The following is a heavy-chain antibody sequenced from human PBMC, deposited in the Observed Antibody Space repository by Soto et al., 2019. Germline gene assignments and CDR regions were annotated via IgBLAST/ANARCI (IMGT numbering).Heavy chain of an antibody. CDR2: IYYSGST. CDR1: GDSVSSGSYY. D-gene: IGHD5-12*01. CDR3: ARGPPGWLQPLDY. V-gene: IGHV4-61*01. J-gene: IGHJ4*02. Sequence: SETLSLTCTVSGDSVSSGSYYWSWIRQPPGKGLEWIGYIYYSGSTNYNPSLKSRVTISVDTSKNQFSLKLSSVTAADTAVYYCARGPPGWLQPLDYWGQGTLVTVSS.